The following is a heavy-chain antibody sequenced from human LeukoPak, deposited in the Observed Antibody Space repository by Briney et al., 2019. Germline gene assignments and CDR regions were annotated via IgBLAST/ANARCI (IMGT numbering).Heavy chain of an antibody. CDR3: ASTPSMYYDFWSGSN. V-gene: IGHV3-21*05. Sequence: GGSLRLSCAASGFTFSDYSMNWVRQAPGKGLEWVSYISSSSSYIYYADSVKGRFTISRDNAKNSLYLQMNSLRAEDTAVYYCASTPSMYYDFWSGSNWGQGTLVTVSS. CDR1: GFTFSDYS. J-gene: IGHJ4*02. D-gene: IGHD3-3*01. CDR2: ISSSSSYI.